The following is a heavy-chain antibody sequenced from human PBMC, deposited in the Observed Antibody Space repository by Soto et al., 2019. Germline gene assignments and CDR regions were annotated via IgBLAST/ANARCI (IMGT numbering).Heavy chain of an antibody. J-gene: IGHJ6*02. CDR1: GFTFSSYG. CDR3: AKRGYASYYYYYGMDV. Sequence: GGSLRLSCAASGFTFSSYGMHWVRQAPGKGLEWVAVISYGGSNKYYADSVKGRFTISRDNSKNTLYLQMNSLRAEDTAVYYCAKRGYASYYYYYGMDVWGQGTTVTVSS. CDR2: ISYGGSNK. V-gene: IGHV3-30*18. D-gene: IGHD5-12*01.